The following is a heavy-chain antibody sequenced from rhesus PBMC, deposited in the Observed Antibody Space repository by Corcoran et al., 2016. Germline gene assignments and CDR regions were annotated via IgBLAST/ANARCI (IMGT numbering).Heavy chain of an antibody. CDR1: GGSISSNY. J-gene: IGHJ4*01. CDR2: ISGSGGST. Sequence: QLQLQESGPGLVKPSETLSLTCAVSGGSISSNYWSWIRQPPGKGLEWIGLISGSGGSTDYNPSLKSRVTISIDTSKNQFSLKLSSVTAADTAVYYCARHNWGSGSWNYFDYWGQGVLVTVSS. V-gene: IGHV4-173*01. D-gene: IGHD6-25*01. CDR3: ARHNWGSGSWNYFDY.